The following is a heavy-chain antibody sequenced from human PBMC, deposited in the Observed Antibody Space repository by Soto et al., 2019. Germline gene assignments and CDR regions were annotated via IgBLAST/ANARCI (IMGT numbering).Heavy chain of an antibody. CDR2: MNPNSGNT. CDR1: GYTFTSYD. D-gene: IGHD6-13*01. J-gene: IGHJ6*02. CDR3: ARGGYSSSWCSRDVYYGMDV. Sequence: QVQLVQSGAEVKKPGASVKVSCKASGYTFTSYDINWVRQATGQGLEWMGWMNPNSGNTGYAQKFQGRVTMTRNTSISTADMELSSRRSEDTAVYYCARGGYSSSWCSRDVYYGMDVWGQGTTVTVSS. V-gene: IGHV1-8*01.